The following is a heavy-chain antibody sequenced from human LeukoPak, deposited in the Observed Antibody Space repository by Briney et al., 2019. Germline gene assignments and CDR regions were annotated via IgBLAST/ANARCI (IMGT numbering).Heavy chain of an antibody. J-gene: IGHJ3*02. D-gene: IGHD6-19*01. CDR1: GGSLSGYY. Sequence: SETLSLTCAVYGGSLSGYYWSWIRQHPGKGLEWIGYIYYSGSTYYNPSLKSRVTISVDTSKNQFSLKLSSVTAADTAVYYCARAGSSGWYNAFDIWGQGTMVTVSS. CDR3: ARAGSSGWYNAFDI. CDR2: IYYSGST. V-gene: IGHV4-31*11.